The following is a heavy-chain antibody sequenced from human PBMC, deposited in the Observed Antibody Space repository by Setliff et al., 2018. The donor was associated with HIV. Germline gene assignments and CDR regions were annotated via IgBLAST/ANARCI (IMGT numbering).Heavy chain of an antibody. J-gene: IGHJ6*02. CDR1: GGSINTGSYY. V-gene: IGHV4-39*07. D-gene: IGHD2-2*01. Sequence: SETLSLTCSVSGGSINTGSYYWGWIRQPPGKGLESIGTIYYSGSTYYKSSLKSRLTISVDTSKNQFSLKMSSVTAADTAVYYCARGRSCSSSSCYLVYYYYYGMDVWGHGSTVTVSS. CDR3: ARGRSCSSSSCYLVYYYYYGMDV. CDR2: IYYSGST.